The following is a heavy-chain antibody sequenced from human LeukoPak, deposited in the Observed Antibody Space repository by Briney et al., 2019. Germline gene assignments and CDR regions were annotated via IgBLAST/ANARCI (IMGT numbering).Heavy chain of an antibody. CDR3: ARMGRGDQDWYFDL. Sequence: ASVXVSCKXXGYTFTNYFVYWVRQAPGQGLEWIGIINPTSVGREYAQKFQGRITMTRDTSTSTVYMELNSLRSDDTAVYYCARMGRGDQDWYFDLWGRGTLITVSS. D-gene: IGHD4-17*01. CDR1: GYTFTNYF. V-gene: IGHV1-46*01. CDR2: INPTSVGR. J-gene: IGHJ2*01.